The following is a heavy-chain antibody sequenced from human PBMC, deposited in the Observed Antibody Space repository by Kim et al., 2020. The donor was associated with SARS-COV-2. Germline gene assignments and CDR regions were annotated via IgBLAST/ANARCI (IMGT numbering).Heavy chain of an antibody. V-gene: IGHV4-30-4*01. CDR2: TSHSGTT. D-gene: IGHD6-13*01. J-gene: IGHJ3*02. CDR3: ATAAGDAFDI. Sequence: RQPPGKGLEWIGYTSHSGTTYYNPSLKSRISISTDTSKNHFSLTLTSVTTADTAVYYCATAAGDAFDIWGQGTMVTVSS.